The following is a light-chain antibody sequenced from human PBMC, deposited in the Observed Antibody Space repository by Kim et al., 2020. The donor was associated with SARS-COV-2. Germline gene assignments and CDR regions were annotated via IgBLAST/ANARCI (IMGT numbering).Light chain of an antibody. CDR1: QGISSW. CDR2: AAS. Sequence: DIQMTQSPSSVSASVGDRVTITCRASQGISSWLAWYQHKPEKAPQCLIYAASSLQRGVPSRFSGSGSGTDFTLTISSLQPEDFATYYCQQYDSYPLTFGQGTKVEIK. J-gene: IGKJ1*01. V-gene: IGKV1D-16*01. CDR3: QQYDSYPLT.